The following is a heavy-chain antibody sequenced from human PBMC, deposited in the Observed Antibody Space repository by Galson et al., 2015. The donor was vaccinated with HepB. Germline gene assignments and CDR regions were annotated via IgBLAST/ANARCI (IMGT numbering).Heavy chain of an antibody. J-gene: IGHJ3*02. V-gene: IGHV4-30-2*01. CDR3: ARVVTFGGEYDAFDI. D-gene: IGHD3-16*01. CDR2: IYHSGST. Sequence: TLSLTCTVSGGSISSGGHSWRWIRQPPGKGLEWIGYIYHSGSTYYNPSLKSRVTISVDRSKNQFSLRLSSVTAADTAVYYCARVVTFGGEYDAFDIWGQGTMVTVSS. CDR1: GGSISSGGHS.